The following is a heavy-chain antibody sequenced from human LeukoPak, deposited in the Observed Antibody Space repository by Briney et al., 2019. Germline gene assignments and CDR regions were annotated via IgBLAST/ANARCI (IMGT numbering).Heavy chain of an antibody. J-gene: IGHJ5*02. CDR3: ARLRYGDYVGWFDP. D-gene: IGHD4-17*01. CDR2: IYYSGST. V-gene: IGHV4-38-2*02. CDR1: GYSISSGYY. Sequence: PSETLSLTCTVSGYSISSGYYWGWIRQPPGKGLEWIGYIYYSGSTNYSPSLKSRVTISVDTSKNQFSLRLSSVTAADTAVYYCARLRYGDYVGWFDPWGQGTQVTVSS.